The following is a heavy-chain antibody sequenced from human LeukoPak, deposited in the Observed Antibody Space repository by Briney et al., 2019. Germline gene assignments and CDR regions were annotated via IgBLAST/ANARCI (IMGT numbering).Heavy chain of an antibody. D-gene: IGHD3-22*01. CDR2: MNPNSGNT. J-gene: IGHJ5*02. CDR3: ARGLEYYYDSSGLETTTNWFDP. V-gene: IGHV1-8*01. CDR1: GYTFTSYD. Sequence: ASAKVSCKASGYTFTSYDINWLRQATGQGLEWMGWMNPNSGNTGYAQKFQGRVTMTRNTSISTAYMGLSSLRSEDTAVYYCARGLEYYYDSSGLETTTNWFDPWGQGTLVTVSS.